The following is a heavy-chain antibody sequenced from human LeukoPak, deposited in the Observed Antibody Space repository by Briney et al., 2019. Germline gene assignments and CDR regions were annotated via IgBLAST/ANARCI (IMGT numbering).Heavy chain of an antibody. J-gene: IGHJ4*02. D-gene: IGHD1-1*01. CDR1: GFTFSSYV. CDR2: ISSSGDNI. CDR3: AKHGTYNRFDY. Sequence: GGSLRLSCAASGFTFSSYVMNWVRQAPGKGLEWVSTISSSGDNIYYADSVKGRFTISRDNSKNTLYLQMSSLRAEDTALYYCAKHGTYNRFDYWGQGTLLTVSS. V-gene: IGHV3-23*01.